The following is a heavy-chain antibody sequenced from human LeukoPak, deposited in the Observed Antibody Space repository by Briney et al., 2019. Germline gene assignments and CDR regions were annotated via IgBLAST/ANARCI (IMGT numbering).Heavy chain of an antibody. V-gene: IGHV3-30-3*01. CDR2: ISNDASNK. D-gene: IGHD4-23*01. CDR3: AKGGYGGNSFDY. CDR1: GFTFSSYA. Sequence: GRSLRLSCAASGFTFSSYAMHWARQAPGMGLEWVAVISNDASNKYYADSVQGRFPVSRGNYNNTLYLQMNSMRTEDTAVYYCAKGGYGGNSFDYWGQGTLVTVSS. J-gene: IGHJ4*02.